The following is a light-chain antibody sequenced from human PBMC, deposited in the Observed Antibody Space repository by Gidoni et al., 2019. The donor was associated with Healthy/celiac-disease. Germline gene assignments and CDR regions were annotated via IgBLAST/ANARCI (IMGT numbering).Light chain of an antibody. V-gene: IGKV3-15*01. J-gene: IGKJ1*01. Sequence: EIVMTQSPATLSVSPGERATLSCRAIESVGNNLAWYQQKVGQAPRLLIYSASTRATGIPARFSGSGSGTEFTLTISSLQSEDIAVYYCQQYDIWPPVTFXXXTKVEIK. CDR1: ESVGNN. CDR2: SAS. CDR3: QQYDIWPPVT.